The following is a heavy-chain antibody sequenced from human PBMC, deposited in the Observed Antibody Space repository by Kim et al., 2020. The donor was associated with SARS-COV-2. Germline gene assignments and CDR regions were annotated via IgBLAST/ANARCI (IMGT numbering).Heavy chain of an antibody. CDR3: ARSPSGPEGY. CDR1: GFTFSSSW. J-gene: IGHJ4*02. CDR2: ISNDGYTT. V-gene: IGHV3-74*01. Sequence: GGSLRLSSAASGFTFSSSWRHWVRQAPGKGLVWLSHISNDGYTTAYADSVKGRFTVSRDNAKNTLYLQMNSLRAEDTAVYFCARSPSGPEGYWGQGTLVTVSS.